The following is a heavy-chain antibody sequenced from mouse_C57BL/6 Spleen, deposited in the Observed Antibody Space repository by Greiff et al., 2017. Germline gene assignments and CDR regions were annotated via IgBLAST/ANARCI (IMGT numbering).Heavy chain of an antibody. CDR1: GYTFTDHT. CDR3: ARWEIRDWYFDV. CDR2: IYPRDGST. J-gene: IGHJ1*03. D-gene: IGHD2-4*01. Sequence: VKLMESVAELVKPGASVKISCKVSGYTFTDHTIHWMKQRPEQGLEWIGYIYPRDGSTKYNEKFKGKATLTADKSSSTAYMQLNSLTSEDSAVYFCARWEIRDWYFDVWGTGTTVTVSS. V-gene: IGHV1-78*01.